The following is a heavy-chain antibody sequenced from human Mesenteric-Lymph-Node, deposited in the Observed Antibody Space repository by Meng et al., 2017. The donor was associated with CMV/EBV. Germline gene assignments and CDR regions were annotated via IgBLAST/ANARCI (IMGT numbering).Heavy chain of an antibody. V-gene: IGHV1-69*02. CDR3: ASQFSSHYGMDV. CDR2: IIPILGIA. Sequence: SVKVSCKASGGTFSSYTISWVRQAPGQGLEWMGRIIPILGIANYAQKFQGRVTITADKSTSTAYMELSSLRSEDTAVHYCASQFSSHYGMDVWGQGTTVTVSS. D-gene: IGHD6-6*01. CDR1: GGTFSSYT. J-gene: IGHJ6*02.